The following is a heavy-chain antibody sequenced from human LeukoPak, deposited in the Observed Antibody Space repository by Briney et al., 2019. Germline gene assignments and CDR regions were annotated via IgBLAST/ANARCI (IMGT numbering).Heavy chain of an antibody. Sequence: ASVKVPCKASGYTFTSYYIDWVRQAPGQGLEWMGVINPSGGSTRYAQKFQGRVTMTGDPSTRTVYMELSSLTSDDTAVYYCARGTTDAYWGQGTLVTVSA. CDR2: INPSGGST. J-gene: IGHJ4*02. CDR3: ARGTTDAY. V-gene: IGHV1-46*01. CDR1: GYTFTSYY. D-gene: IGHD1-1*01.